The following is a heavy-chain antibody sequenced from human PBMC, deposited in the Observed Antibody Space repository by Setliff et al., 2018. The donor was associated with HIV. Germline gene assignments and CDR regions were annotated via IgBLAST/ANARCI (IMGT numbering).Heavy chain of an antibody. Sequence: ASVKVSCKTSGYTYTAYYIYWERQAPGHGLELMGRIHPNTGSTNYLQEFQGRVTITRDTSMSTVYMALTGLTSDDTAAYYCAKQGYSDSLYAFDVWGQGTMVTVSS. V-gene: IGHV1-2*06. CDR1: GYTYTAYY. J-gene: IGHJ3*01. CDR2: IHPNTGST. CDR3: AKQGYSDSLYAFDV. D-gene: IGHD1-26*01.